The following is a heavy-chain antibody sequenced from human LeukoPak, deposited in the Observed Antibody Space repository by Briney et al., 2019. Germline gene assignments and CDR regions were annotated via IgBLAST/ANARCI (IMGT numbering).Heavy chain of an antibody. D-gene: IGHD1-26*01. CDR3: AKALRGAREVVDY. Sequence: GRSLRLSCAASGFTFSSYGMHWVRQAPGKGLEWVAVISYDGSNKYYADSVKGRFTISRDNSKNTLYLQMNSLRAEDTAVYYCAKALRGAREVVDYWGQGTLVTVSS. CDR2: ISYDGSNK. CDR1: GFTFSSYG. V-gene: IGHV3-30*18. J-gene: IGHJ4*02.